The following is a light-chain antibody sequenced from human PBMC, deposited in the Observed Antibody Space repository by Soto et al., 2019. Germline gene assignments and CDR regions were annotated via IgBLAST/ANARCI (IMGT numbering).Light chain of an antibody. Sequence: SALTQPASVSGSPGQSITISCTGTSSDVGSYNYVSWYQHHPGKAPKLMIYDVSNRPSGVSNRFSGSKSGNTASLTISGLQAEDEADYYCNSYTTSSTRVFGGGTKLTVL. CDR1: SSDVGSYNY. V-gene: IGLV2-14*03. CDR2: DVS. J-gene: IGLJ2*01. CDR3: NSYTTSSTRV.